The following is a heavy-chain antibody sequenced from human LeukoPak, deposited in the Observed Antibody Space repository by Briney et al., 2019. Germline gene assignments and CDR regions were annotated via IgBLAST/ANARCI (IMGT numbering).Heavy chain of an antibody. V-gene: IGHV3-23*01. CDR2: ISGSGGST. D-gene: IGHD6-19*01. J-gene: IGHJ5*02. CDR3: AKDRASGWYDWFDP. Sequence: GGSLRLSCAASGFTFSSDAMSWVRQAPGKGLEWVSAISGSGGSTYYADSVKGRLTISRDNSKNTLYLQMNSLRAEDTAVYYCAKDRASGWYDWFDPWGQGTLVTVSS. CDR1: GFTFSSDA.